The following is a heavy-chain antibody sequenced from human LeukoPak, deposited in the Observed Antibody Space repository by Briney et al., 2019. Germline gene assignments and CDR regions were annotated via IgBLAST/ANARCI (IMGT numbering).Heavy chain of an antibody. Sequence: GGSLRLSCAASEFTFSSFWMIWVRQAPGKGREWVASIRPDGSERYFVESVKGRFTLSRDNAKDSLNLQMNSLRAEDTAVYYCARRSGGDAFDMWGQGTMVTVSS. CDR1: EFTFSSFW. J-gene: IGHJ3*02. D-gene: IGHD2-15*01. CDR2: IRPDGSER. CDR3: ARRSGGDAFDM. V-gene: IGHV3-7*03.